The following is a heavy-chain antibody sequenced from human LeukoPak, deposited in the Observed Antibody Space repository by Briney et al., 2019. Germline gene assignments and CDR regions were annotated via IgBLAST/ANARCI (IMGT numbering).Heavy chain of an antibody. Sequence: SQTLSLTCALSGESVSSTGASWNWIRQSPSRGLEWLGRTYYRSQWYYEYALSVKRRIIVAPDTSKNQFSLQLNSVTPEDTAVYYCVRGNYNFDYWGQGSLVTVSS. CDR2: TYYRSQWYY. D-gene: IGHD5-24*01. J-gene: IGHJ4*02. CDR3: VRGNYNFDY. V-gene: IGHV6-1*01. CDR1: GESVSSTGAS.